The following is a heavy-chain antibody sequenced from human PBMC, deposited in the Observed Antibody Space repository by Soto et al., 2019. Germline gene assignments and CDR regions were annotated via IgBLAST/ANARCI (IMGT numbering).Heavy chain of an antibody. CDR1: GYTFTGYY. D-gene: IGHD4-17*01. CDR3: ARGFPYGDYGYAFDI. CDR2: INPNSGGT. Sequence: QVQLVQSGAEVKKPGASVKVSCKASGYTFTGYYMHWVRQAPGQGLEWMGWINPNSGGTNYAQKFQGWVTMTRDTSISTAYMELSRLRSDDTAVYYCARGFPYGDYGYAFDIWGQGTMVTVSS. J-gene: IGHJ3*02. V-gene: IGHV1-2*04.